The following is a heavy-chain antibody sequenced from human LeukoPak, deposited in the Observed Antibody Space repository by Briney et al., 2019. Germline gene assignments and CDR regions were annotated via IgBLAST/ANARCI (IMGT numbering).Heavy chain of an antibody. CDR1: GFTFSSYS. J-gene: IGHJ3*02. V-gene: IGHV3-48*01. CDR3: ARPKYSGSYYFGAFDI. Sequence: GGSLRLSCAASGFTFSSYSMNWVRQAPGKGLEWVSYISSSSSTIYYADSVKGRFTISRDNAKNSLYLQMNSLRAEDTAVYYCARPKYSGSYYFGAFDIWGQGTMVTVSS. D-gene: IGHD1-26*01. CDR2: ISSSSSTI.